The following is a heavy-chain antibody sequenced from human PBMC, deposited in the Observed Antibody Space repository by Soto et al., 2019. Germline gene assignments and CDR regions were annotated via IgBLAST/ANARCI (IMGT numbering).Heavy chain of an antibody. CDR3: ARERSSSWYSLDP. J-gene: IGHJ5*02. CDR1: GGTFSSYT. D-gene: IGHD6-13*01. Sequence: QVQLVQSGAEVKKPGSSVKVSCKASGGTFSSYTISWVRQAPGQGLEWMGRIIPILGIANYAQKFQGRVTITADKSTSTAYMELISLRSEDTAVYYCARERSSSWYSLDPWGQGTLVTVSS. CDR2: IIPILGIA. V-gene: IGHV1-69*08.